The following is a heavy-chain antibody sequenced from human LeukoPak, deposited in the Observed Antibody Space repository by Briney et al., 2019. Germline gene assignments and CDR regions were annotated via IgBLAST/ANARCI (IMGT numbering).Heavy chain of an antibody. V-gene: IGHV1-69*05. CDR1: GCTFSSYA. J-gene: IGHJ5*02. CDR3: ARGREYSGYDFWHRKTGMSWFDP. CDR2: IIPIFGTA. D-gene: IGHD5-12*01. Sequence: AVKVCCTSSGCTFSSYAISWVRHPHGPGHDWMGGIIPIFGTANYAQKFQGRVTSTTDESTSTAYMELSSLRSEDTAVYYCARGREYSGYDFWHRKTGMSWFDPWGQGTLVTVSS.